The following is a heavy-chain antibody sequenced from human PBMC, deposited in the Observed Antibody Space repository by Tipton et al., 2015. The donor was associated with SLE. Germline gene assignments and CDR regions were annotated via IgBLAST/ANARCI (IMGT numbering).Heavy chain of an antibody. V-gene: IGHV4-59*11. Sequence: TLSLTCIVSGGSISSHFWTWIRQPPGKGLEWIGYTHYSGSSNYNPSLKGRVTMSVDTSKNQFSLRLSSVTAADTALYYCARDTYRGSYFDYWGQGTLVTVSS. CDR2: THYSGSS. CDR1: GGSISSHF. J-gene: IGHJ4*02. D-gene: IGHD1-26*01. CDR3: ARDTYRGSYFDY.